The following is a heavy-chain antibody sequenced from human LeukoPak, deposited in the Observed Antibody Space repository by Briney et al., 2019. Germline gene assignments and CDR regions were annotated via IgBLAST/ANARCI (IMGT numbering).Heavy chain of an antibody. CDR1: GGSISSYY. CDR3: ARVTSSWYEGYFDY. V-gene: IGHV4-59*01. CDR2: IYYSGST. D-gene: IGHD6-13*01. Sequence: SETLSLTCTVSGGSISSYYWSWIRRPPGKGLEWIGYIYYSGSTNYNPSLKSRVTISVDTSKNQFSLKLSSVTAEDTAVYYCARVTSSWYEGYFDYWGQGTLVTVSS. J-gene: IGHJ4*02.